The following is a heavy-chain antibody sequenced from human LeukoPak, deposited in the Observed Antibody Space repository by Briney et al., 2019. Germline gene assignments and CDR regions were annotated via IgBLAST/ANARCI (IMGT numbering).Heavy chain of an antibody. V-gene: IGHV4-59*08. D-gene: IGHD5-18*01. J-gene: IGHJ4*02. CDR2: IYYSGST. Sequence: SETLSLTCTDSGGSISSYYWSWIRQPPGKGLEWIGYIYYSGSTNYNPSLKSRVTISVDTSKNQFSLKLSSVTAADTAVYYCARGRGYSSPFDYWGQGTLVTVSS. CDR1: GGSISSYY. CDR3: ARGRGYSSPFDY.